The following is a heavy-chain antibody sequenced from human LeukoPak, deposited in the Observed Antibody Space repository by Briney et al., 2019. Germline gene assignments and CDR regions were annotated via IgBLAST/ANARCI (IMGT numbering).Heavy chain of an antibody. Sequence: GGSLRLSCAASGFTFSSHWMHWVRQAPGKGLVWVSRINSDGSSISYADSVKGRFTISRDNAKNTLYLQMNSLRAEDTTVNYCARGLQLRTTGDTRGGAQVGYWSQGTLVTVPS. V-gene: IGHV3-74*01. D-gene: IGHD4-11*01. CDR1: GFTFSSHW. CDR3: ARGLQLRTTGDTRGGAQVGY. J-gene: IGHJ4*02. CDR2: INSDGSSI.